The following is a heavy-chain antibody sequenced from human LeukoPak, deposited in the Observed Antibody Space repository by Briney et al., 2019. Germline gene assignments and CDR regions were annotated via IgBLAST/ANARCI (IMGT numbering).Heavy chain of an antibody. CDR2: INHSGST. Sequence: PSETLSLTCAVYGGSFSGYYWSWIRQPPGKGLEWIGEINHSGSTNYIPSLKSRVTISVDTSRNQFSLKLSSVTAADTAVYYCARGSSSGWSRYNWFDPWGQGTLVTVSS. J-gene: IGHJ5*02. V-gene: IGHV4-34*01. CDR1: GGSFSGYY. D-gene: IGHD6-19*01. CDR3: ARGSSSGWSRYNWFDP.